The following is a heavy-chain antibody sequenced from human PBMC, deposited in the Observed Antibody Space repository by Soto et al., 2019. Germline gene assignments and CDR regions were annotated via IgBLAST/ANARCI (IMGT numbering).Heavy chain of an antibody. J-gene: IGHJ1*01. CDR2: ISGNGAET. CDR3: EKERRVSGWFVSSF. V-gene: IGHV3-23*01. CDR1: GFTFSSYA. D-gene: IGHD6-19*01. Sequence: PGGSLRLSCAASGFTFSSYAMSWVRQAPGKGLEWVSAISGNGAETSYADSVRGRFTISRDNSKDTLFRQMNSLRADDTGVDYCEKERRVSGWFVSSFWGQGIRVTVSS.